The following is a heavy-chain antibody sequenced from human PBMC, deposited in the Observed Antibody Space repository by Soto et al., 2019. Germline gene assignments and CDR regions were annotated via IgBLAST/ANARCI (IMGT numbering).Heavy chain of an antibody. J-gene: IGHJ3*02. CDR2: TYHSGST. Sequence: PSETLSLTCDVSGDTISTGGYTWAWIRQPPGKALEWIGHTYHSGSTNYNPSLKSRVTISVDTSKNQFSLKLSSVTAADTAVYYCVGNGIVVVHDAFDIWGQGTMVTVSS. CDR3: VGNGIVVVHDAFDI. V-gene: IGHV4-30-2*01. CDR1: GDTISTGGYT. D-gene: IGHD3-22*01.